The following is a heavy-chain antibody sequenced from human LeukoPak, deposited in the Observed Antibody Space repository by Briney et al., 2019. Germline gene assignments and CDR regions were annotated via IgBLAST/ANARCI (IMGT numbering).Heavy chain of an antibody. CDR1: GYTFTGYY. CDR2: INPNSGGT. CDR3: ARDAFLRKEQLRSPEGHY. D-gene: IGHD5-18*01. V-gene: IGHV1-2*02. Sequence: ASVKVSCKASGYTFTGYYMHWVRQAPGQGLEWMGWINPNSGGTNYAQKFQGRVTMTRDTSISTAYMELSRLRSDDTAVYYCARDAFLRKEQLRSPEGHYWGQGTLVTVSS. J-gene: IGHJ4*02.